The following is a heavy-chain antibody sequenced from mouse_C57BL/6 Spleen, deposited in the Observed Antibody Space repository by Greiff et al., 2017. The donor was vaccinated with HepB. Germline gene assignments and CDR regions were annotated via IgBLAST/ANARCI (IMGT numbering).Heavy chain of an antibody. D-gene: IGHD2-10*01. Sequence: QVQLQQPGAELVKPGASVKLSCKASGYTFTSYWMHWVKQRPGQGLQWIGMIHPNSGSTNYNEKFKSKATLTVDKSSSTAYMQLSSLTSEDSAVYYCAISAYYPLYYFDYWGQGTTLTVSS. J-gene: IGHJ2*01. CDR2: IHPNSGST. CDR1: GYTFTSYW. CDR3: AISAYYPLYYFDY. V-gene: IGHV1-64*01.